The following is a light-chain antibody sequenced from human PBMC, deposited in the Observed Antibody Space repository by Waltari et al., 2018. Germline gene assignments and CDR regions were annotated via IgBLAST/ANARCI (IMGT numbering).Light chain of an antibody. CDR3: QQYNEWPLT. CDR1: EGLSST. V-gene: IGKV3-15*01. CDR2: GAS. J-gene: IGKJ4*01. Sequence: EIVMTQSPGTLSVSPGERATLSCRASEGLSSTLAWYQPKPGQPPRLLIYGASTRATGVPTRFSGSESGTEYTLTISSLQSEDFAVYHCQQYNEWPLTFGGGTKVEI.